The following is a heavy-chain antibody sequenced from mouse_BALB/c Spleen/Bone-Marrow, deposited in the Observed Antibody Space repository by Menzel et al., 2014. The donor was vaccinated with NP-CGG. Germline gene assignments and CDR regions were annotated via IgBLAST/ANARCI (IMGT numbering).Heavy chain of an antibody. CDR1: GFSLTSYG. D-gene: IGHD2-10*02. Sequence: QVTLKECGPGLVAPSQSLSITCTVSGFSLTSYGVHWVRQPPGKGLEWLVVIWSDGNTTYNSALKSRLSISKDNSKSQVFLKMNSLQTDDTAMYYCARNPYGNYAMDYWGQGTSVTVSS. J-gene: IGHJ4*01. CDR2: IWSDGNT. CDR3: ARNPYGNYAMDY. V-gene: IGHV2-6*02.